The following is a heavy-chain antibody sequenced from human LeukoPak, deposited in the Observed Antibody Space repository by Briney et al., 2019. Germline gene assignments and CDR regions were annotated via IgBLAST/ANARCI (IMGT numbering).Heavy chain of an antibody. CDR1: GGTFSSYA. CDR3: ARNEYCSSTSCYNPYYYYYYMDV. J-gene: IGHJ6*03. CDR2: IIPIFGTA. V-gene: IGHV1-69*05. D-gene: IGHD2-2*02. Sequence: SVKVSCKASGGTFSSYAISWVRQAPGQGLEWMGGIIPIFGTANYAQKFQGRVTITTDESTSTAYMELSSLRSEDTAVYYCARNEYCSSTSCYNPYYYYYYMDVWGKGTTVTVSS.